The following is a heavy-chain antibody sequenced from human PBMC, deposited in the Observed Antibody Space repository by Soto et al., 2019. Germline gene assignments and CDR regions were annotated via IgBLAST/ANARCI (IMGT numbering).Heavy chain of an antibody. CDR3: ATGQQVRMADI. CDR1: GFTVSGYY. V-gene: IGHV3-11*03. CDR2: ISSDSSDT. J-gene: IGHJ3*02. D-gene: IGHD6-13*01. Sequence: QAQLLESGGGLVKPGGSLRLSCAASGFTVSGYYMGWIRQPPGKGLEWISYISSDSSDTNHADSVKGRFTISRDNAKNSLYLQMSSLRAEDTAVYFCATGQQVRMADIWGQGTMVTVSS.